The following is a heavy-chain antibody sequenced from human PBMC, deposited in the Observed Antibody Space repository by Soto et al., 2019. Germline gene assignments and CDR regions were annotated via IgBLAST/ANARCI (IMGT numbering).Heavy chain of an antibody. CDR2: IWYDGSNA. D-gene: IGHD6-19*01. CDR1: GLTFSIFG. CDR3: ARDKGSSTVVSGISQEGYFDS. Sequence: QVQLVDSGGGVVQPGWSLRLSCAASGLTFSIFGMHWVRQAPGKGLEWAAIIWYDGSNAYYADSVRGRFTISRDNSKNTVYLQMNSLRAEDTAVYYCARDKGSSTVVSGISQEGYFDSWGQGTLVTVSS. J-gene: IGHJ4*02. V-gene: IGHV3-33*01.